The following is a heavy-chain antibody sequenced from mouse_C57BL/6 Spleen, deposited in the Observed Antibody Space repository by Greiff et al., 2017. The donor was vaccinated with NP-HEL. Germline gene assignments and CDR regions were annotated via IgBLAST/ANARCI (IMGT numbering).Heavy chain of an antibody. CDR2: INYDGSST. Sequence: EVMLVESEGGLVQPGSSMKLSCTASGFTFSDYYMAWVRQVPEKGLEWVANINYDGSSTYYLDSLKSRFIISRDNAKNILYLQMSSLKSEDTATYYCARDYWYFDVWGTGTTVTVSS. V-gene: IGHV5-16*01. CDR1: GFTFSDYY. J-gene: IGHJ1*03. CDR3: ARDYWYFDV.